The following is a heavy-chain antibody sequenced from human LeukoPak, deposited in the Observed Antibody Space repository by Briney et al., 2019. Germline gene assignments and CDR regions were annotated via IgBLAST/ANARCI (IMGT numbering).Heavy chain of an antibody. CDR1: GFTYSSYW. D-gene: IGHD3-16*01. Sequence: PGGSLRLSCEASGFTYSSYWLNGVRQAPGKGLEWVANIKQDGSEKYYVDSVKGRFTISRDNARNSLYLQMNSLRVEDTDVYYCPLWVLGDPDHWGQGTLVTVSS. V-gene: IGHV3-7*02. CDR3: PLWVLGDPDH. CDR2: IKQDGSEK. J-gene: IGHJ4*02.